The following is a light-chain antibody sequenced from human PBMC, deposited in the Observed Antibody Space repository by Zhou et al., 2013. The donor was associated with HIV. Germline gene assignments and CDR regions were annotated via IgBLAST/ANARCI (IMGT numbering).Light chain of an antibody. CDR3: QQYNSYSGFT. V-gene: IGKV1-16*01. Sequence: DIQVTQSPTSLSASVGDSVTIACRASQAVTYKMAWFQQKPGKAPKSLIHAASKLQSGVPSRFSGWGSGTDFTLTISGLQPEDSATYYCQQYNSYSGFTFGPGTKVDIK. J-gene: IGKJ3*01. CDR1: QAVTYK. CDR2: AAS.